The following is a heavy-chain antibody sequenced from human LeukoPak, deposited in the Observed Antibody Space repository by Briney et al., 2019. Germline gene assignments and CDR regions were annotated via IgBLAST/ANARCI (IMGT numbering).Heavy chain of an antibody. CDR3: ARESSGWTKAFDY. Sequence: SETLSLTCAVYGGSFSGYYWSWIRQHPGKGLEWIGYIYYSGSTYYNPSLKSRVTISVDTSKNQFSLKLSSVTAADTAVYYCARESSGWTKAFDYWGQGTLVTVSS. J-gene: IGHJ4*02. V-gene: IGHV4-31*11. CDR2: IYYSGST. D-gene: IGHD6-19*01. CDR1: GGSFSGYY.